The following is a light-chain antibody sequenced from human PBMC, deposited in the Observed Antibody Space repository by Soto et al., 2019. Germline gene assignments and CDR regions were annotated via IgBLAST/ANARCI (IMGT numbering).Light chain of an antibody. Sequence: DIQLTQSPSFLSASVGDRVTITCRASQGISSYLAWYQQKPGKAPKLLIYAASTLQSGVPSRFSGSGSGTEFTLNISSLQPEDFATYYCQQLNSYPQNTFGQGTKLEIK. J-gene: IGKJ2*01. CDR2: AAS. CDR3: QQLNSYPQNT. CDR1: QGISSY. V-gene: IGKV1-9*01.